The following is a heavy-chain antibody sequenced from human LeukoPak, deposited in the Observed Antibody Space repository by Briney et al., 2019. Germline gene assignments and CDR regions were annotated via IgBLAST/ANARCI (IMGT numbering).Heavy chain of an antibody. V-gene: IGHV3-23*01. CDR2: ISDSGGGT. J-gene: IGHJ4*02. D-gene: IGHD3-16*01. CDR1: GITLSNYG. CDR3: AGDTPPGGDYYFDY. Sequence: GGSLRLSCAVSGITLSNYGMSWVRQAPGKGLEWVAGISDSGGGTNYADSVKGRFTISRDSPRNTLYLQMNSLRAEDTAVYYCAGDTPPGGDYYFDYWGQGTLVIVSS.